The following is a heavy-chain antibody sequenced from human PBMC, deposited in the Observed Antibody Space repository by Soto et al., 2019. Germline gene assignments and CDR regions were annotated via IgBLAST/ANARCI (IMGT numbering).Heavy chain of an antibody. Sequence: QVQLVQSGAEVKKPGSSVKVSCKASGGTFRTYTVIWVRQAPGQGLEWMGRILPMVDITNSAQSFQGRRTMTADKSTSTVYLELSSLRFEDTALYYCTLGSWSAETFDIWGRGTMVTVSS. CDR1: GGTFRTYT. D-gene: IGHD2-2*01. J-gene: IGHJ3*02. V-gene: IGHV1-69*02. CDR2: ILPMVDIT. CDR3: TLGSWSAETFDI.